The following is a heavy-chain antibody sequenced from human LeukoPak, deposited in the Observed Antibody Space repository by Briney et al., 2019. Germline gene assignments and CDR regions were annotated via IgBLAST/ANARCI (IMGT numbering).Heavy chain of an antibody. J-gene: IGHJ5*02. CDR3: ARDNSVGNTAWWFDP. D-gene: IGHD1-26*01. V-gene: IGHV1-46*01. CDR1: GYTFTSYY. Sequence: GASVKVSCKASGYTFTSYYMHWVRQAPGQGLEWMGIINPSGGSTSYAQKFQGRVTMTRDMSTSTDYMELSSLRSDDTAVYYCARDNSVGNTAWWFDPWGQGTLVTVSS. CDR2: INPSGGST.